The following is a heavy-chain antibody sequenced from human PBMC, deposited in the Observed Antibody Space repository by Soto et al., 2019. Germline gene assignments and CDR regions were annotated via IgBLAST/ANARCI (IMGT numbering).Heavy chain of an antibody. D-gene: IGHD4-17*01. V-gene: IGHV3-23*01. J-gene: IGHJ3*02. CDR1: GFTLSTYA. CDR3: ARPRGYGVFDAYDI. CDR2: ISGSGGST. Sequence: EVPLLESGGGLVQPGGSLGLSCAASGFTLSTYAMSWVRQAPGKGLEWVSAISGSGGSTFYADSVKGRFTISRDNSIDTLYLQMNRLRTEDTAVYYCARPRGYGVFDAYDIWGQGAMVTVSS.